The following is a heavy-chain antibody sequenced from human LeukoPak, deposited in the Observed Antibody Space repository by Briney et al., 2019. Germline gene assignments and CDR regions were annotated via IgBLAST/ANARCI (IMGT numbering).Heavy chain of an antibody. V-gene: IGHV3-48*02. J-gene: IGHJ4*02. D-gene: IGHD2-8*02. Sequence: PGGSLRFSCAASGFTFSSVSMNWVRQAPGKGLKWVSYISSRSSTIYYADSVKGRFTISRDNAKNSLYLQMNSLRDEDTAVYYCARPTNWWGYFDYWGQGTLVTVSS. CDR1: GFTFSSVS. CDR2: ISSRSSTI. CDR3: ARPTNWWGYFDY.